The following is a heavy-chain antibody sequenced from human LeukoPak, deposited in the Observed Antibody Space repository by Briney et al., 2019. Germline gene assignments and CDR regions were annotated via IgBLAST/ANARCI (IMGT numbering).Heavy chain of an antibody. CDR3: ARDRGYSYGYHGYYYMDV. Sequence: PGGSLRLSCAASGFTFSSYWMHWVRQAPGKGLVWVSRINSDGSSTSYADSVKGRFTISRDNAKNTLYLQMNSLRAEDTAVYYCARDRGYSYGYHGYYYMDVWGKGTTVTVSS. J-gene: IGHJ6*03. CDR2: INSDGSST. D-gene: IGHD5-18*01. CDR1: GFTFSSYW. V-gene: IGHV3-74*01.